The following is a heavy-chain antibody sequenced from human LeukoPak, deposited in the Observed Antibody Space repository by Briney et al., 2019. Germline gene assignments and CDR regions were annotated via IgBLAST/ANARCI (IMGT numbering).Heavy chain of an antibody. V-gene: IGHV4-30-4*01. CDR3: ARDGRYYYYGMDV. CDR1: GGSISSGDYY. CDR2: IYYSGST. J-gene: IGHJ6*02. Sequence: SETLSLTCTVSGGSISSGDYYWSWIRQPPGKGLEWIGYIYYSGSTYYNPSLKSRVTISVDTSKNQFSLKLSSVTAADTAVYYCARDGRYYYYGMDVWSQGTTVTVSS.